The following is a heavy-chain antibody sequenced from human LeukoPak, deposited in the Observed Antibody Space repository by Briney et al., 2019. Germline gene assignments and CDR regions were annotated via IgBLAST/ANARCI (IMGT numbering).Heavy chain of an antibody. CDR1: GFTFSDYY. Sequence: SGGSLRLSCSASGFTFSDYYMRWIPQAPGKGRVGVSYISSSSSYTNYADSVKGRFTISSDNANNSLYLQMNSLRAEDTAVYYCARKSGRNGYYYYGMDVWGKGTTVTVSS. CDR3: ARKSGRNGYYYYGMDV. D-gene: IGHD1-1*01. CDR2: ISSSSSYT. J-gene: IGHJ6*04. V-gene: IGHV3-11*06.